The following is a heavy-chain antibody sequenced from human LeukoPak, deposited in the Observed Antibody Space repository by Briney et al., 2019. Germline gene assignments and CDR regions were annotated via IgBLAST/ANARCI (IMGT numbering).Heavy chain of an antibody. V-gene: IGHV1-8*03. J-gene: IGHJ4*02. CDR1: GYTFTSYD. CDR2: MNPNSGNT. D-gene: IGHD3-22*01. CDR3: ARGVWYDGSGYITEFDY. Sequence: GASVTVSCKASGYTFTSYDINWVRQATGQGLEWMGWMNPNSGNTGYAQKFQGRVTITRKTSISTAYMELSSLRSEDTAVYYCARGVWYDGSGYITEFDYWGQGTLVTVSS.